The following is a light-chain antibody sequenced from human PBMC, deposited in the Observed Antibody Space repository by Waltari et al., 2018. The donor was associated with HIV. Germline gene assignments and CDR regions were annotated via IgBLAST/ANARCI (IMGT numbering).Light chain of an antibody. V-gene: IGLV2-14*01. CDR3: SSYTSSSTRV. Sequence: QSALTQPASVSGSPGQSITISCTGTSSDVGGYNYVSWYQQHPGKAPKLMIYDVSKRPSGVSNRVSGSKSGNAASLTISGLQAEDEADYYCSSYTSSSTRVFGGGATLTVL. CDR2: DVS. J-gene: IGLJ3*02. CDR1: SSDVGGYNY.